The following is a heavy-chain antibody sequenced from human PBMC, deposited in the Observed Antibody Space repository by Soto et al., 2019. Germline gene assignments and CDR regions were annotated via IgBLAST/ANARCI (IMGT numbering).Heavy chain of an antibody. J-gene: IGHJ4*02. D-gene: IGHD2-15*01. V-gene: IGHV3-72*01. CDR3: ARDLGYCSGGVCYSGGNGDY. CDR2: NKNKANSYTT. Sequence: GGSLRLSCVASGFTFSDHYMDWVRQAPGKGLEWVGRNKNKANSYTTEYAASVKGRFTISRDDSKNSLYLQMNSLKTEDTAVYYCARDLGYCSGGVCYSGGNGDYWGQGTLVTVSS. CDR1: GFTFSDHY.